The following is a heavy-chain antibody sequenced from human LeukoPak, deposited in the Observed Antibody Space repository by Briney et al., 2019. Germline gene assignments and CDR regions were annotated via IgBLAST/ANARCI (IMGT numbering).Heavy chain of an antibody. D-gene: IGHD3-3*01. V-gene: IGHV4-34*01. CDR1: GGSFSGYY. CDR3: ARHVLSGYLNYWYFDL. Sequence: SETLSLTCAVYGGSFSGYYWSWIRQPPGKGLEWIGEINHSGSTNYNPSLKSRVTISVDTSKNQFSLKLSSVTAADTAVYYCARHVLSGYLNYWYFDLWGRGTLVTVSS. J-gene: IGHJ2*01. CDR2: INHSGST.